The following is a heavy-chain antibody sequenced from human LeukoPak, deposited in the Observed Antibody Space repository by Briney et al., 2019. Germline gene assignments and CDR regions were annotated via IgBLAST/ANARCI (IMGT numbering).Heavy chain of an antibody. V-gene: IGHV3-23*01. D-gene: IGHD3-22*01. CDR1: GFTFSNYA. J-gene: IGHJ3*02. CDR3: ARGPYSYDSSGAFDI. Sequence: GGSLRLSCAASGFTFSNYAMSWVRQAPGKGLEWVSAISGSGDNTYYADSVKGRFTISRDNAENTLYLQMNSLRAEDTAVYFCARGPYSYDSSGAFDIWGQGTMVTVSS. CDR2: ISGSGDNT.